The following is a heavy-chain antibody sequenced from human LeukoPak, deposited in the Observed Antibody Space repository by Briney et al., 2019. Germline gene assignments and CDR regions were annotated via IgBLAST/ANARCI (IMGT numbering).Heavy chain of an antibody. Sequence: ASVKVSCKASVYTFTSYNINWVREGTGQGLERRGCMNANIGNTGYAQKFQGRVTMTRNTSISTGSMELSSLRSEDTAVYYCARSIETLPYSRSWYFPVDYWGQGTLVTVSS. CDR3: ARSIETLPYSRSWYFPVDY. V-gene: IGHV1-8*01. D-gene: IGHD6-13*01. J-gene: IGHJ4*02. CDR2: MNANIGNT. CDR1: VYTFTSYN.